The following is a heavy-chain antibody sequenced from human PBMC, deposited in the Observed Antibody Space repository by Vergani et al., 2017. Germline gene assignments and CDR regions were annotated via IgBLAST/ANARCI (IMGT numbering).Heavy chain of an antibody. CDR3: ARRAERWETLLRDDFDV. V-gene: IGHV4-34*01. Sequence: QVQLQQWGPGLLKPSETLSLTCAVYGGSLSGYYWSWIRLAPGKGLEWIGEINHSGTINYNPTLKSTLNVSIDTSRDHFSLKLRSVSASDTAVYFCARRAERWETLLRDDFDVWGQGTFVTVSP. J-gene: IGHJ3*01. D-gene: IGHD1-26*01. CDR1: GGSLSGYY. CDR2: INHSGTI.